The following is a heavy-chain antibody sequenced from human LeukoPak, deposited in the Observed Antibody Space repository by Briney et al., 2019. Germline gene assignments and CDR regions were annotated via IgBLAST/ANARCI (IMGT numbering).Heavy chain of an antibody. CDR3: AKDRRALGYGSGSYLDY. Sequence: PGGSLRLSCAASGFTFSTYGMHWVRQAPGKGLEWVSGISWNSGSIGYADSVKGRFTISRDNAKNSLYLQMNSLRAEDTALYYCAKDRRALGYGSGSYLDYWGQGTLVTVSS. V-gene: IGHV3-9*01. J-gene: IGHJ4*02. CDR2: ISWNSGSI. CDR1: GFTFSTYG. D-gene: IGHD3-10*01.